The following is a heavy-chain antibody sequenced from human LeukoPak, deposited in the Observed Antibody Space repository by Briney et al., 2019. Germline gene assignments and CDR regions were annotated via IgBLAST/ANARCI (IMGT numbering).Heavy chain of an antibody. V-gene: IGHV3-48*01. J-gene: IGHJ6*03. Sequence: GGSLRLSCAASGFTFSSYSMNWVRQAPGKGLEWVSYISSSSIIYYADSMKGRFTISRDNAKSSLYLQMNSLRAEDTAVYYCARVGKFGDYYYYYYMDVWGKGTTVTVSS. D-gene: IGHD3-10*01. CDR1: GFTFSSYS. CDR2: ISSSSII. CDR3: ARVGKFGDYYYYYYMDV.